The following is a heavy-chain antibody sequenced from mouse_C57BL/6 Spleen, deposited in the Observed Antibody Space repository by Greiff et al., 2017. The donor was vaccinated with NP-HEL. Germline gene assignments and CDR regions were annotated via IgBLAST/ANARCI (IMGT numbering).Heavy chain of an antibody. V-gene: IGHV1-64*01. Sequence: VQLQQPGAELVKPGASVKLSCKASGYTFTSYWMHWVKQRPGQGLEWIGMIHPNSGSTNYNEKFKSKATLTVDKSSSTAYTQLSSLTSEDSAVYYCACYGSSQFFDYWGQGTTLTVSS. CDR2: IHPNSGST. CDR1: GYTFTSYW. J-gene: IGHJ2*01. D-gene: IGHD1-1*01. CDR3: ACYGSSQFFDY.